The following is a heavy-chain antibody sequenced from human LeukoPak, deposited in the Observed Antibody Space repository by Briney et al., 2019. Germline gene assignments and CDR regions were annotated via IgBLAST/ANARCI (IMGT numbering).Heavy chain of an antibody. V-gene: IGHV4-59*01. CDR1: GGSISSYY. CDR2: IYYSGST. J-gene: IGHJ6*03. CDR3: ARVRSSSNYYYYYMDV. Sequence: SETLSLTCTVSGGSISSYYWSWLRQPPGKGLEWIGYIYYSGSTNYNPSLKSRVTISVDTSKNQFSLKLSSVTAADTAVYYCARVRSSSNYYYYYMDVWGKGTTVTVSS. D-gene: IGHD6-6*01.